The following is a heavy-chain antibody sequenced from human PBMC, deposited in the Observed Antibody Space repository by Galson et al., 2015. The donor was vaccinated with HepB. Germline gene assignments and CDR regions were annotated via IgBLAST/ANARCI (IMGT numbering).Heavy chain of an antibody. CDR2: ISGSGGST. D-gene: IGHD6-19*01. V-gene: IGHV3-23*01. J-gene: IGHJ6*02. CDR1: GFTFSSYA. CDR3: AKAALSSGWGLGVLDV. Sequence: SLRLSCAASGFTFSSYAMSWVRQAPGKGLEWVSAISGSGGSTYYADSVKGRFTISRDNSKNTLYLQMNSLRAEDTAVYYCAKAALSSGWGLGVLDVWGQGTTVTVSS.